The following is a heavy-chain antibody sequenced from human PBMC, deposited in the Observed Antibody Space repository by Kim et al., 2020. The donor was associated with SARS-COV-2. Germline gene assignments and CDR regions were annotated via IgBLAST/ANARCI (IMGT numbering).Heavy chain of an antibody. CDR3: ARRIAAAGRLSYYYYGMDV. V-gene: IGHV4-34*01. CDR2: IYHSGST. J-gene: IGHJ6*02. D-gene: IGHD6-13*01. Sequence: SETLSLTCAVSGGSFSGYYWSWIRQPPGKGLEWIGEIYHSGSTNYNPSLKSRVTISVDTSKNQFSLKLSSVTAADTAVYYCARRIAAAGRLSYYYYGMDVWGQGNTVTVSS. CDR1: GGSFSGYY.